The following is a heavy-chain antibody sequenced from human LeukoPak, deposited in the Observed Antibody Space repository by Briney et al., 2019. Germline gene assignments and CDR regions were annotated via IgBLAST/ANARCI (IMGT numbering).Heavy chain of an antibody. CDR3: TKLTSDSMVRGVTTDY. J-gene: IGHJ4*02. V-gene: IGHV3-23*01. CDR2: ITANGGGT. D-gene: IGHD3-10*01. CDR1: GFTFSSYA. Sequence: GGSLRLSCAASGFTFSSYAMSWVRQAPGKGLEWVSSITANGGGTYYADSVKGRFSISRDNSRNTLYSQVTSLRAEDTAVYYCTKLTSDSMVRGVTTDYWGQGTLVTVSS.